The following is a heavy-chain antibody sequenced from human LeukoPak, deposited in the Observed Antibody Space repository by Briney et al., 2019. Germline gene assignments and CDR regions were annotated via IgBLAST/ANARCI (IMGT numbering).Heavy chain of an antibody. Sequence: GSLRLSCAASGFTFSSYWMSWIRQPPGKGLEWIGEINHSGSTNYNPSLKSRVTISVDTSKNQFSLKLSSVTAADTAVYYCARGPDIVVVPAAMPVGDYWGQGTLVTVSS. V-gene: IGHV4-34*01. CDR2: INHSGST. D-gene: IGHD2-2*01. J-gene: IGHJ4*02. CDR3: ARGPDIVVVPAAMPVGDY. CDR1: GFTFSSYW.